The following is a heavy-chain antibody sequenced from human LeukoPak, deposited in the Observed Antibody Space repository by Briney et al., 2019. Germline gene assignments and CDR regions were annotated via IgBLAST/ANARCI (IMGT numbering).Heavy chain of an antibody. V-gene: IGHV4-34*01. D-gene: IGHD4-17*01. CDR3: ARGVSGDYSREYFDY. CDR1: GGSFSGYY. CDR2: INHSGST. J-gene: IGHJ4*02. Sequence: NPSETLSLTCAVYGGSFSGYYWSWIRQPPGKGLEWIGEINHSGSTNYNPSLKSRVTISVDTSKNQFSLKLSSVTAADTAVYYCARGVSGDYSREYFDYWGQGTLVTVSS.